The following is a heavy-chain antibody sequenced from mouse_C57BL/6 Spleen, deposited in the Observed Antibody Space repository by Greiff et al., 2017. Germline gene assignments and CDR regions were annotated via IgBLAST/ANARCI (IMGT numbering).Heavy chain of an antibody. V-gene: IGHV5-9*01. CDR3: ARHYDYDVFDY. J-gene: IGHJ2*01. D-gene: IGHD2-4*01. CDR2: ISGGGGNT. Sequence: EVKVVESGGGLVKPGGSLKLSCAASGFTFSSYTMSWVRQTPEKRLEWVATISGGGGNTYYPDSVKGRFTISRDNAKNTLYLQMSSLRSEDTALYYCARHYDYDVFDYWGQGTTLTVSS. CDR1: GFTFSSYT.